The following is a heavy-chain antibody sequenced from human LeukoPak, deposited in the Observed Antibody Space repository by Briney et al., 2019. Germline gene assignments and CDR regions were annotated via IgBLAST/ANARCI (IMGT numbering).Heavy chain of an antibody. V-gene: IGHV3-30*04. J-gene: IGHJ4*02. D-gene: IGHD1-1*01. CDR2: ISYDGSNK. CDR1: GFTFSSYA. CDR3: ARDLELEGAFDY. Sequence: GGSLRLSCAASGFTFSSYAMHWVRQAPGKGLEWVAVISYDGSNKYYADSVKGRFTISRDNSKNTLYLQMNSLRAEDTAVYYCARDLELEGAFDYWGQGTLVTVSS.